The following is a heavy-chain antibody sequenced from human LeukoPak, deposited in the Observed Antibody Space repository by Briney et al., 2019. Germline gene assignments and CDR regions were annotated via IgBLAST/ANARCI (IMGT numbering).Heavy chain of an antibody. V-gene: IGHV3-23*01. CDR1: GFTFSSYG. Sequence: GGSLRLSCAASGFTFSSYGMSWVRQAPGKGLEWVSAISGSGGSTYYADSVKGRFTISRDNSKNTLYLQMNSLRAEDTAVYYCARTTKKGPRYFDLWGRGTLVTVSS. J-gene: IGHJ2*01. CDR2: ISGSGGST. CDR3: ARTTKKGPRYFDL. D-gene: IGHD1-14*01.